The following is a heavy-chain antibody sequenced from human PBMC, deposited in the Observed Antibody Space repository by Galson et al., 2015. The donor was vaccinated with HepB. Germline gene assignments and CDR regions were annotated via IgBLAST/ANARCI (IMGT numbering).Heavy chain of an antibody. Sequence: SETLSLTCAVYGGSFSGYYWSWIRQPPGKGLEWIGEINHSGSTNYNPSLKSRVTISVDTSKNQFSLKLSSVTAADTAVYYCASRAGVVVVAATHAYNWFDPWGQGTLVTVSS. D-gene: IGHD2-15*01. CDR3: ASRAGVVVVAATHAYNWFDP. J-gene: IGHJ5*02. V-gene: IGHV4-34*01. CDR1: GGSFSGYY. CDR2: INHSGST.